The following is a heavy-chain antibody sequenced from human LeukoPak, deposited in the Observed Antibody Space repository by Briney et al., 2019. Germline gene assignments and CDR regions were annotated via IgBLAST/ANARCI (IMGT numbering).Heavy chain of an antibody. V-gene: IGHV3-21*01. CDR2: ISSSSSYI. J-gene: IGHJ4*02. Sequence: GGSLRLSCAASGFTFSSYSMNWVRQAPGKGLEWVSSISSSSSYIYYADSVKGRFTISRDNAKNSLYLQMNSLRAEDTAVYYCARGGGSYYIDNWGQGTLVTVSS. D-gene: IGHD1-26*01. CDR1: GFTFSSYS. CDR3: ARGGGSYYIDN.